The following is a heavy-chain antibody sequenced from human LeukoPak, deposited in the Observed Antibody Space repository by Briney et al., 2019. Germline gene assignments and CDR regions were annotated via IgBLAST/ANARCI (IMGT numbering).Heavy chain of an antibody. CDR3: ARECWFGTIYYYYGMDV. Sequence: ASVKVSCKASGYTFTSYDINWVRQATGQGLEWMGWMNPNSGNAGYAQKFQGRVTMTRNTSISTAYMKLSSLRSEDTAVYYCARECWFGTIYYYYGMDVWGQGTTVTVSS. J-gene: IGHJ6*02. D-gene: IGHD3-10*01. CDR2: MNPNSGNA. CDR1: GYTFTSYD. V-gene: IGHV1-8*01.